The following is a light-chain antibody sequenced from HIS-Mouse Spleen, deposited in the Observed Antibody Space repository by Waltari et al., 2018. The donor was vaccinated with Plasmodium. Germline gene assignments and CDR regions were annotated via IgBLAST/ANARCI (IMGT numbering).Light chain of an antibody. Sequence: SYVLTQPPSVSVAPGKTARITCGGNNIGSKSVHWYQQKPGQAPVLVVYDDSDRPSGSPERFSGANSGNTATLTVSRVEAGDEADYYCQVWDSSSEHVVFGGGTKLTVL. CDR3: QVWDSSSEHVV. V-gene: IGLV3-21*03. CDR1: NIGSKS. J-gene: IGLJ2*01. CDR2: DDS.